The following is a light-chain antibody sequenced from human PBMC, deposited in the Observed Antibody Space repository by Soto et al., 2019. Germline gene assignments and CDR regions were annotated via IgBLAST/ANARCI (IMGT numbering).Light chain of an antibody. V-gene: IGKV1-5*01. Sequence: DIQRTQSPSTLSASVGDRVTITCRASQSISRSLAWYQQKPVKAPNLLIFDASSLEGGVPSPFSGSGFGTEFTLTITNLQPAGFATYYCQQYNDFLISFGPGTTVDFK. CDR2: DAS. CDR1: QSISRS. CDR3: QQYNDFLIS. J-gene: IGKJ3*01.